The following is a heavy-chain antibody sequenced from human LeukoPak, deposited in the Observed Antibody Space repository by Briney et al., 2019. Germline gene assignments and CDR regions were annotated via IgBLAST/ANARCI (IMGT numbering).Heavy chain of an antibody. D-gene: IGHD1-14*01. CDR2: IKQDGSEK. CDR3: AREGEPLGAFDI. CDR1: GFTFGDYW. Sequence: GGSLRLSCAASGFTFGDYWMSWVRQAPGKGLEWVANIKQDGSEKYYVDSVKGRFTISRDNAKNSLYLQMNSLRAEDTAVYYCAREGEPLGAFDIWGQGTMVTVSS. V-gene: IGHV3-7*01. J-gene: IGHJ3*02.